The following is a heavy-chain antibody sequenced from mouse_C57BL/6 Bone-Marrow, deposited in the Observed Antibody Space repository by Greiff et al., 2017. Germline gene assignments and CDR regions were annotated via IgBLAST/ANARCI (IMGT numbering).Heavy chain of an antibody. CDR2: IDPEDGET. J-gene: IGHJ2*01. CDR3: TRSLIYYGTNY. D-gene: IGHD1-1*01. V-gene: IGHV14-2*01. CDR1: GFNIKGYS. Sequence: EVQLQQSGAELVKPGASVKLSCTASGFNIKGYSMHWVKQRPEQGLEWIERIDPEDGETKYAPKFQDKVTITADTSYNTAYLQLSSLTSEDTAVYSCTRSLIYYGTNYWGQGTTLTVSS.